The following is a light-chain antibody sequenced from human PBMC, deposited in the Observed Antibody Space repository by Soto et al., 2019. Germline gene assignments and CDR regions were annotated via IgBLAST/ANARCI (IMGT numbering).Light chain of an antibody. V-gene: IGKV3-15*01. J-gene: IGKJ5*01. CDR1: QSVSSN. CDR3: QQYNTWPPIT. Sequence: EIVMTQSPATLSVSPWERATLSCRASQSVSSNLAWYQQKPGQAPRLLIFGASTRATGIPARFSGTGSGTEFTLTISSLQSEDFAVYYCQQYNTWPPITFGQGTRLEIK. CDR2: GAS.